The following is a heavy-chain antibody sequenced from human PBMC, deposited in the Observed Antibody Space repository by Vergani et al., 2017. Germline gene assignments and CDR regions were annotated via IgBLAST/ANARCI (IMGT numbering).Heavy chain of an antibody. CDR2: IATAGDT. Sequence: EVQLVESGGGLVQPGGSLRLSCAASGFTFSSYDMHWVRHATGKGLEWVSAIATAGDTYYPGSVKGRFTISRENAKNSLYLQMNSLRAGDTAVYYCARGGRLTMVRGVICGWFDPWGQGTLVTVSS. CDR3: ARGGRLTMVRGVICGWFDP. V-gene: IGHV3-13*01. CDR1: GFTFSSYD. J-gene: IGHJ5*02. D-gene: IGHD3-10*01.